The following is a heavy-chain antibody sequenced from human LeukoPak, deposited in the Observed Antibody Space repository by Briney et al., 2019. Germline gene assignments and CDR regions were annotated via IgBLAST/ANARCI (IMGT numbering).Heavy chain of an antibody. V-gene: IGHV3-23*01. CDR2: INDNGDTT. Sequence: GGSLRLSCAASGFTFSTYSMSWVRQTPEKGLEWVSVINDNGDTTFYADSVRGRFTISRDNSKNTLYLQMNSLRVEDTAVYYCAKGYYDSSGYYVSGLDYWGQGPLVTVSS. CDR1: GFTFSTYS. D-gene: IGHD3-22*01. J-gene: IGHJ4*02. CDR3: AKGYYDSSGYYVSGLDY.